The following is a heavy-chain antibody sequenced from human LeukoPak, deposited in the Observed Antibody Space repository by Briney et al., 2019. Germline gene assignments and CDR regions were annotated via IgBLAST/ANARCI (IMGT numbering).Heavy chain of an antibody. J-gene: IGHJ3*02. CDR2: IYHSRST. D-gene: IGHD3-10*01. Sequence: SQTLSLTCAVSGGSISSGGYSWSWIRQPPGKGLEWIGYIYHSRSTYYNPSLKSRVTISVDRSKNQFSLKLSSVTAADTAVYYCARGVLLWFGELPDAFDIWGQGTMVTVSS. CDR1: GGSISSGGYS. CDR3: ARGVLLWFGELPDAFDI. V-gene: IGHV4-30-2*01.